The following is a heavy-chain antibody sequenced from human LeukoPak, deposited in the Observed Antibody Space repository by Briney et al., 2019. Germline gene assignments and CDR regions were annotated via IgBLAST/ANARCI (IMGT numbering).Heavy chain of an antibody. CDR3: ARDHVEWDLGINFDF. J-gene: IGHJ4*02. D-gene: IGHD1-26*01. Sequence: PSETLSLTCSVSGGSISSSSYYWGWIRQAPGKGLEWIGSIYYSGSTYYNPSLKSRVTISVDTSKNQFSLKLSSVTAADTAVYYCARDHVEWDLGINFDFWGQGTLATVSS. CDR1: GGSISSSSYY. V-gene: IGHV4-39*07. CDR2: IYYSGST.